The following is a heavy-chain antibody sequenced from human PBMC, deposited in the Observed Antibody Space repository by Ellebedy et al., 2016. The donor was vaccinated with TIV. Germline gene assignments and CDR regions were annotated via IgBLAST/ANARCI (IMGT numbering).Heavy chain of an antibody. CDR2: ISTNGAGK. D-gene: IGHD6-13*01. V-gene: IGHV3-23*01. CDR1: GFTFNNYG. Sequence: PGGSLRLSCAASGFTFNNYGMSWVRQAPGKGLEWVSGISTNGAGKSYGDSVRGRFTISRDNSKNTLYLQMNSLRAEDTAIYYCARRAYSDWPGGMDVWGQGTTVTVSS. CDR3: ARRAYSDWPGGMDV. J-gene: IGHJ6*02.